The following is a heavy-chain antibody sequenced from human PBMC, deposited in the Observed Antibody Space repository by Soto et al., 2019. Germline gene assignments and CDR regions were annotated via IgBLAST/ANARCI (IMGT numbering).Heavy chain of an antibody. V-gene: IGHV1-18*01. CDR1: GYTFTSYG. CDR3: ARLARGYNYCSRENWFDP. J-gene: IGHJ5*02. D-gene: IGHD5-18*01. CDR2: ISAYNGNT. Sequence: QVQLVQSGAEVKKPGASVKVSCKASGYTFTSYGISWVRQAPGQGLEWMGWISAYNGNTNYAQKLQGRVTMTTDTSTSTAYMELRSLRSDDTAVYYCARLARGYNYCSRENWFDPWGQGTLVTVSS.